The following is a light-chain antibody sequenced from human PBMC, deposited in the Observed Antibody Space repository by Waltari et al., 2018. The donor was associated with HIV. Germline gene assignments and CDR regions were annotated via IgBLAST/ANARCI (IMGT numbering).Light chain of an antibody. CDR2: RNN. V-gene: IGLV10-54*01. Sequence: QAGLTQPPSMSKGLRQTATLTCTGNSNNVGTQGEAWLQQHQGHPPKLLSYRNNTRPSGISGTFSASRSGNTASLTITGLQPEDEADYYCSAWDTSLSAWVFGGGTKLTVL. CDR1: SNNVGTQG. J-gene: IGLJ3*02. CDR3: SAWDTSLSAWV.